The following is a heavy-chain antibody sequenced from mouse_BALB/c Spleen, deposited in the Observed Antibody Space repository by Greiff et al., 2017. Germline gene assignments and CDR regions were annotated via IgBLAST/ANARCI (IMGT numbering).Heavy chain of an antibody. Sequence: VQLQQSGPGLVAPSQSLSITCTVSGFSLTSYGVHWVRQPPGKGLEWLGVIWAGGSTNYNSALMSRLSISKDNSKSQVFLKMNSLQTDDTAMYYCARDSSYGNYDYFDYWGQGTTLTVSS. J-gene: IGHJ2*01. CDR1: GFSLTSYG. CDR3: ARDSSYGNYDYFDY. V-gene: IGHV2-9*02. CDR2: IWAGGST. D-gene: IGHD2-1*01.